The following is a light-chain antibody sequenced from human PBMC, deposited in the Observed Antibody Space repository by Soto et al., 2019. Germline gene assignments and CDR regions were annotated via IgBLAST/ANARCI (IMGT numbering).Light chain of an antibody. CDR1: ESLFGF. J-gene: IGKJ2*01. CDR2: GVS. CDR3: QSYNDWPFA. V-gene: IGKV3-15*01. Sequence: DIVLTQSPATLSVSPGDTVTLSCRASESLFGFLAWYQQKPGQAPRLLMYGVSTWATGIPARFSGGGSATDFTLTISNLQSEDSAFYFCQSYNDWPFASGLGTRLEI.